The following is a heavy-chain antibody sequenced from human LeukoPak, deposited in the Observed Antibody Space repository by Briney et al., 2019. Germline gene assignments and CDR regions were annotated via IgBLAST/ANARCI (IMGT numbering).Heavy chain of an antibody. V-gene: IGHV3-23*01. CDR3: AKDAAGPEY. CDR1: GLTFSDYS. J-gene: IGHJ4*02. Sequence: GGSLRLSCAASGLTFSDYSMTWVRQAPGKGLFWVSGISAGGGSTYYADSVKGRFSISRDNSRNTPYLQMNSLRAEDTAVYYCAKDAAGPEYWGQGILVTVSS. CDR2: ISAGGGST. D-gene: IGHD6-13*01.